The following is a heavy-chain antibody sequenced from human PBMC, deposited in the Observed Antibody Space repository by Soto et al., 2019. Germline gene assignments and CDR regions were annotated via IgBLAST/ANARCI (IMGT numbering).Heavy chain of an antibody. V-gene: IGHV1-2*04. J-gene: IGHJ4*02. CDR2: INPNSGGT. CDR1: GYTFTGYY. Sequence: ASVKVSCKASGYTFTGYYMHWVLQAPGQGLEWMGWINPNSGGTNYAQKFQGWVTMTRDTSISTAYMELSRLRSDDTAVYYCARDYYGSGSYYSAFDYWGQGTLVTVSS. CDR3: ARDYYGSGSYYSAFDY. D-gene: IGHD3-10*01.